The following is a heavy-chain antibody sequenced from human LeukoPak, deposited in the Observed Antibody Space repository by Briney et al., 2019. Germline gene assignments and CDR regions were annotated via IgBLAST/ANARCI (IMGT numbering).Heavy chain of an antibody. Sequence: GGSLRLSCAASGFTFSTYSMNWVRQAPGKGLEWLSYISSGSSTIYYADSVKGRFTISRDNSKNTLYLQMNSLRAEDTAVYYCARSTNYYDSSGYYFYDWFDPWGQGTLVTVSS. CDR3: ARSTNYYDSSGYYFYDWFDP. J-gene: IGHJ5*02. CDR2: ISSGSSTI. V-gene: IGHV3-48*01. D-gene: IGHD3-22*01. CDR1: GFTFSTYS.